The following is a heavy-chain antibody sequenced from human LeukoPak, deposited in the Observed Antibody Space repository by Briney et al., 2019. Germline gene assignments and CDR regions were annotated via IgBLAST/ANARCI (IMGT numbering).Heavy chain of an antibody. CDR2: IYYSGST. J-gene: IGHJ4*02. CDR3: ARGGRSYRSSWYPY. CDR1: GGSISSSSYY. Sequence: SETLSLTCTVSGGSISSSSYYWGWIRQPPGKGLEWIGSIYYSGSTYYNPSLKSRVTISVDTSKNQFSLKLSSVTAADTAVYYCARGGRSYRSSWYPYWGQGNLVTVSS. D-gene: IGHD6-13*01. V-gene: IGHV4-39*01.